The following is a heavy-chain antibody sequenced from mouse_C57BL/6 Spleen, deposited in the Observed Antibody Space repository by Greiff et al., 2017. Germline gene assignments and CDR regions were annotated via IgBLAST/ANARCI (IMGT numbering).Heavy chain of an antibody. Sequence: DVHLVESGPGLVKPSQSLSLTCSVTGYSITSGYYWNWIRQFPGNKLEWMGYISYDGSNNYNPSLKNRISITRDTSKNQFFLKLNSVTTEDTATYYGARLYYGNLYYYAMGYWGQGASVTVSS. CDR2: ISYDGSN. V-gene: IGHV3-6*01. J-gene: IGHJ4*01. CDR3: ARLYYGNLYYYAMGY. CDR1: GYSITSGYY. D-gene: IGHD2-1*01.